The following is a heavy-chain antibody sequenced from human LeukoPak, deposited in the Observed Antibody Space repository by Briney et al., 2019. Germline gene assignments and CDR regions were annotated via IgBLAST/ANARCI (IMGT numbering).Heavy chain of an antibody. J-gene: IGHJ4*02. D-gene: IGHD3-16*01. CDR3: VGSSYGHFEY. CDR1: GESISSGPNY. V-gene: IGHV4-61*02. CDR2: IYSSGTT. Sequence: SETLSLTCAVSGESISSGPNYWSWIRQPAGKEPEWIGRIYSSGTTSYNPSLKSRVTISRDTSTNQFTLTVNSVTAADTAMYHCVGSSYGHFEYWGQGILVTVSS.